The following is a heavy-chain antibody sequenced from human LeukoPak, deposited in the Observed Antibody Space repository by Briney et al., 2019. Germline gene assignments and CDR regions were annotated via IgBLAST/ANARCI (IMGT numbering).Heavy chain of an antibody. D-gene: IGHD5-24*01. J-gene: IGHJ4*02. Sequence: PSETLSLTCTVPGGSISSYYWTWIRQPPGKGLEWIGYIYYSGSTSYNPSLMSRVTFSVDTSRNQFSLRLTSVTTADADVYYCARVSSGSRRDGYNVVDYWGQGTLVTVSS. V-gene: IGHV4-59*01. CDR1: GGSISSYY. CDR2: IYYSGST. CDR3: ARVSSGSRRDGYNVVDY.